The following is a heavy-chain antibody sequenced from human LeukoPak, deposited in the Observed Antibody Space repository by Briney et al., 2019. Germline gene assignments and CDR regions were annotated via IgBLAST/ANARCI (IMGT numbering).Heavy chain of an antibody. Sequence: PRGCLRLSCAASGFTFCDYYMSCIRQAPGGGLGWVSYISSSGSTIYYADSVKGRFTISRDNAKNSLYLQMNSLRAEDTAVYYCASDSYYYGSGRPFDYWGQGTLVTVSS. V-gene: IGHV3-11*01. CDR3: ASDSYYYGSGRPFDY. CDR2: ISSSGSTI. CDR1: GFTFCDYY. J-gene: IGHJ4*02. D-gene: IGHD3-10*01.